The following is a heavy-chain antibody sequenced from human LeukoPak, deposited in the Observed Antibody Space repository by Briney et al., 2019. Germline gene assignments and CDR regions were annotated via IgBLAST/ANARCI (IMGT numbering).Heavy chain of an antibody. J-gene: IGHJ6*02. D-gene: IGHD2-15*01. CDR2: FDPEDGET. V-gene: IGHV1-24*01. CDR1: GYILTELS. Sequence: GASAKVSCKVSGYILTELSMHWVRQAPGKGLEWMGGFDPEDGETIYAQKFQGRVTMTEDTSTDTAYMELSSLRSEDTAVYYCATNPGCSGGSCYPYYYYGMDVWGQGTTVTVSS. CDR3: ATNPGCSGGSCYPYYYYGMDV.